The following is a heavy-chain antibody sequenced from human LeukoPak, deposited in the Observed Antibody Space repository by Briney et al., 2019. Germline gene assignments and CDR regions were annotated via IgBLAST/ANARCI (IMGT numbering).Heavy chain of an antibody. V-gene: IGHV1-18*01. D-gene: IGHD3-10*01. J-gene: IGHJ4*02. Sequence: VASVKVSCKASGYTFTSYGISWVRQAPGQGLEWMGWISAYNGNTNYAQKLQGRVTMTTDTSTSTAYMELRSLRSEDTAVYYCASRGRGGITMVRGVHSTFDYWGQGTLVTVSS. CDR3: ASRGRGGITMVRGVHSTFDY. CDR2: ISAYNGNT. CDR1: GYTFTSYG.